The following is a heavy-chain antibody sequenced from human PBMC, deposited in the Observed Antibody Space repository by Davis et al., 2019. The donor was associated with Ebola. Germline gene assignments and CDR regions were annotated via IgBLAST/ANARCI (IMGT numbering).Heavy chain of an antibody. Sequence: PGGSLRLSCTVSGGSVSSGSYYWSWIRQPPGKGLEWIGYIYYSGSTNYNPSLKSRVTISVDTSKNQFSLKLSSVTAADTAVYYCAREGGPGFPYAFDIWGQGTMVTVSS. CDR1: GGSVSSGSYY. CDR2: IYYSGST. CDR3: AREGGPGFPYAFDI. J-gene: IGHJ3*02. D-gene: IGHD1-14*01. V-gene: IGHV4-61*01.